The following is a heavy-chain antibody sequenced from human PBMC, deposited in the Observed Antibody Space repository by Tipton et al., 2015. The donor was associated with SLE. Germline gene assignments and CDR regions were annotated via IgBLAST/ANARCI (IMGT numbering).Heavy chain of an antibody. CDR2: ISDGGGT. V-gene: IGHV4-59*08. D-gene: IGHD2-21*02. J-gene: IGHJ6*02. Sequence: TLSPTCTVSGGSISSYYWNWIRQSPGKGLERIGYISDGGGTNYNTSLKSRVTISVDPAKNQFSLKLTAVTAADTAVDYCARGMVTWRGEILGVDFWGQGTTVNVSS. CDR3: ARGMVTWRGEILGVDF. CDR1: GGSISSYY.